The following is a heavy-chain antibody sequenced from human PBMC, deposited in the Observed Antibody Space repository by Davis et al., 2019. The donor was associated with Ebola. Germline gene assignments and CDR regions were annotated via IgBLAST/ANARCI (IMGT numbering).Heavy chain of an antibody. Sequence: ESLKISCAASGFTFSSYWMSWVRQAPGKGLEWIGEIYHSGSTNYNPSLKSRVTISVDKSKNQFSLKLSSVTAADTAVYYCATSGAAAGMGDWFDPWGQGTLVTVSS. J-gene: IGHJ5*02. D-gene: IGHD6-13*01. CDR1: GFTFSSYW. V-gene: IGHV4/OR15-8*01. CDR3: ATSGAAAGMGDWFDP. CDR2: IYHSGST.